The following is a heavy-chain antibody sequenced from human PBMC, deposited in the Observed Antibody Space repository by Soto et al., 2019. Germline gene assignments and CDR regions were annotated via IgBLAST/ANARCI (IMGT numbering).Heavy chain of an antibody. CDR1: GAPITINY. CDR3: ARDVGGPYGH. Sequence: PSETLSLTCTVSGAPITINYWSWIRQAPGKGLEWIGYIYYSGSTTYNPSLKSRVTMSADTSEDQFSLKLNSVTAADTAVYYCARDVGGPYGHWGPGILVTVSS. J-gene: IGHJ4*01. D-gene: IGHD2-15*01. V-gene: IGHV4-59*01. CDR2: IYYSGST.